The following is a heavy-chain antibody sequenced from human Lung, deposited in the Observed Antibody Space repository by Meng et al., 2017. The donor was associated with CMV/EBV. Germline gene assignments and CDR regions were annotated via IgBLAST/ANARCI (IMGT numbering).Heavy chain of an antibody. Sequence: ASVKVSXKASGYFFTGHFVHWVRQAPGQGLEWMGWINPNSGGTKYTQKFQGRVTMTRDTSISTVYMELSGLRSDDTAMYYCARAQDTTSADYYNYGIDVWGQRTTVTVSS. CDR2: INPNSGGT. CDR3: ARAQDTTSADYYNYGIDV. V-gene: IGHV1-2*02. J-gene: IGHJ6*02. D-gene: IGHD1-14*01. CDR1: GYFFTGHF.